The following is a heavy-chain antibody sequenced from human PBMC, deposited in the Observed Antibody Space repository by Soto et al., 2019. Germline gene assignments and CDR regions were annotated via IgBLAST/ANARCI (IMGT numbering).Heavy chain of an antibody. CDR2: ISGYNDNT. Sequence: QFQLVQSGPEVRKPGASVKVSCKASGYIFSNFGISWVRQAPGQGLEWMGWISGYNDNTNYAQKFQDRVRMTTDISTSTAYMELTTLRSEDTAVYYCAKDASSWFYYYYGMDVWGQGTTVTVS. CDR1: GYIFSNFG. CDR3: AKDASSWFYYYYGMDV. V-gene: IGHV1-18*01. D-gene: IGHD2-2*01. J-gene: IGHJ6*02.